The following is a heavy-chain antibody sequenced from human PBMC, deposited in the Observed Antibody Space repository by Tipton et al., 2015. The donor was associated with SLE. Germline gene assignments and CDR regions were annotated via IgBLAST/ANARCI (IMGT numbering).Heavy chain of an antibody. CDR3: ARIHYYGSGSRDY. CDR2: IRASGDTT. V-gene: IGHV3-23*01. Sequence: SLRLSCAASGFTFSNYAMTWVRQAPGKGLEWVSAIRASGDTTYYADPVKGRFTISRDNAKDTLYLQMNSLRAEDTAVYYCARIHYYGSGSRDYWGQGTLVTVSS. CDR1: GFTFSNYA. J-gene: IGHJ4*02. D-gene: IGHD3-10*01.